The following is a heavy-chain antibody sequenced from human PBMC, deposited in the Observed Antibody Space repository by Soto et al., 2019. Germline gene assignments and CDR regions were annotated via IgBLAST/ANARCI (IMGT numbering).Heavy chain of an antibody. V-gene: IGHV3-23*01. Sequence: PGGSLRLSCAASGFSFSSYALNWVRQAPGEGLEWVSTIGGRGGRAYYADSVKGRFTISRDNSKNALYLQLDSLRAEDTAVYYCAKDRSQGAVAGTSDFDYWGQGTLVTVSS. D-gene: IGHD6-19*01. CDR2: IGGRGGRA. J-gene: IGHJ4*02. CDR1: GFSFSSYA. CDR3: AKDRSQGAVAGTSDFDY.